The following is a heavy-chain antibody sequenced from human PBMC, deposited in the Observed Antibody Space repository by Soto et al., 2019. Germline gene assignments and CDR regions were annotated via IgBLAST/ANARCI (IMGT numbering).Heavy chain of an antibody. CDR1: GYTFTSYG. D-gene: IGHD3-3*01. J-gene: IGHJ2*01. CDR2: ISAYNGNT. CDR3: ARDLKANYDVWSGYYKFSRMPGWSSAL. V-gene: IGHV1-18*01. Sequence: QVQLVQSGAEVKKPGASVKVSCKASGYTFTSYGISWVRQAPGQGLEWMGWISAYNGNTNYAQKLQGRVTMTTDTSPSTAYMELSSLRSDDTAVYDCARDLKANYDVWSGYYKFSRMPGWSSALWGRGTLVTVSS.